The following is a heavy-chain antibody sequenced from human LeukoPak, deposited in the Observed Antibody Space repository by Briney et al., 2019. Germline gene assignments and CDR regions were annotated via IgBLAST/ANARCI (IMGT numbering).Heavy chain of an antibody. CDR1: GGTISSYA. V-gene: IGHV1-69*06. J-gene: IGHJ5*02. Sequence: SVKVSCKASGGTISSYAISWVRQAPGQGLEWMGGIIPIFGTANYAQKFQGRVTITADKSTSTAYMQLSSLRSEDTAVYYCATVYSSSWYGFDHWGQGTLVTVSS. CDR2: IIPIFGTA. D-gene: IGHD6-13*01. CDR3: ATVYSSSWYGFDH.